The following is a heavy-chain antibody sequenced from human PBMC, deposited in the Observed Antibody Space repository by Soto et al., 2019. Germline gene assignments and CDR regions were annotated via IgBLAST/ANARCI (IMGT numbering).Heavy chain of an antibody. V-gene: IGHV4-31*03. CDR1: GGSISSGGYY. Sequence: QVQLQESGPGLVKPSQTLSLTCTVSGGSISSGGYYWSWIRQHPGKGLEWSGYIYYSGSTYYNPSLQRRVTMSVDTSENQFSLRLSSVTAADTAGYSCARKDSGSADYMDVSGKGPTVPVSS. J-gene: IGHJ6*03. CDR2: IYYSGST. CDR3: ARKDSGSADYMDV. D-gene: IGHD5-12*01.